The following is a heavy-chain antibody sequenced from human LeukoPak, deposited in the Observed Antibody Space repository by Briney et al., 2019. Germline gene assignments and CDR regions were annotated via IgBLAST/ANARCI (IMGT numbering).Heavy chain of an antibody. D-gene: IGHD4-17*01. CDR2: IYYSGST. J-gene: IGHJ4*01. V-gene: IGHV4-39*01. CDR1: GGSISSSSYY. Sequence: PSETLSLTCTVSGGSISSSSYYWGWIRQPPGKGLEWIGNIYYSGSTYYNPSLKSRVTISVDTSKNQFSLKLTSVTAADTAVYYCARAPGTTFDYWGHGNMVTVSS. CDR3: ARAPGTTFDY.